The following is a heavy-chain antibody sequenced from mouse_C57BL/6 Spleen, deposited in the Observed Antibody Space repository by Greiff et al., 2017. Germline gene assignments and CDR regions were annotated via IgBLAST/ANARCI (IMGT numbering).Heavy chain of an antibody. D-gene: IGHD1-1*01. CDR3: ARYYGSSPFYAMDY. J-gene: IGHJ4*01. Sequence: QVQLQQPGAELVKPGASVKLSCKASGYTFTSYWMHWVKQRPGQGLEWLGMIHPNSGSTNYNEKFKSKATLTVDKSSSTAYMQLSSLTSEDSAVYYCARYYGSSPFYAMDYWGQGTSVTVSS. CDR1: GYTFTSYW. V-gene: IGHV1-64*01. CDR2: IHPNSGST.